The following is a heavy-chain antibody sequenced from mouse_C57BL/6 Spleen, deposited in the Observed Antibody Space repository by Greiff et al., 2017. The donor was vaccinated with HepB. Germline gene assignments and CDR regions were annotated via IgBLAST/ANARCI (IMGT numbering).Heavy chain of an antibody. CDR1: GYTFTSYW. Sequence: QVQLKQPGAELVMPGASVKLSCKASGYTFTSYWMHWVKQRPGQGLEWIGEIDPSDSYTNYNQKFKGKSTLTVDKSSSTAYMQLSSLTSEDSAVYYCAREEWNSSGFHYFDYWGQGTTLTVSS. CDR3: AREEWNSSGFHYFDY. J-gene: IGHJ2*01. CDR2: IDPSDSYT. V-gene: IGHV1-69*01. D-gene: IGHD3-2*02.